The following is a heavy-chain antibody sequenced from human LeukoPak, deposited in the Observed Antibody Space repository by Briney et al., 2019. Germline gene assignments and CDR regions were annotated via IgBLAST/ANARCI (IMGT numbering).Heavy chain of an antibody. CDR1: GFTFSSYA. CDR2: IKGDGGSP. V-gene: IGHV3-74*01. J-gene: IGHJ4*02. Sequence: GGSLRLSCSASGFTFSSYAMHWVRQVPGKGLVWVSRIKGDGGSPTCADSVKGRFTISRDNAKHTLYLQMNSLRAEDTAVYYCARKPDYYGADYWGQGTLVTVSS. CDR3: ARKPDYYGADY. D-gene: IGHD3-10*01.